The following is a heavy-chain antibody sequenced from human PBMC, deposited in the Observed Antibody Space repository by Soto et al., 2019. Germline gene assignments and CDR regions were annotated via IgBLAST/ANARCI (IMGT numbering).Heavy chain of an antibody. CDR2: MNPNDGET. CDR3: ARNGRFLGDFDP. D-gene: IGHD3-16*01. Sequence: ASVKVSCKAAGYTFTRYDINWVRQAPGQGLEWMGWMNPNDGETGYAQKFQGRVTMTRDTSISTAYMELSSLRSEDTAIYYCARNGRFLGDFDPWGQGTPVTVSS. CDR1: GYTFTRYD. V-gene: IGHV1-8*01. J-gene: IGHJ5*02.